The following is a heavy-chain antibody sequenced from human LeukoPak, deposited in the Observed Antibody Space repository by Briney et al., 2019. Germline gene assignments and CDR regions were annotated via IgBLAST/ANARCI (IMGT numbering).Heavy chain of an antibody. J-gene: IGHJ4*02. V-gene: IGHV3-30*18. CDR3: AKGSSSGWPYFFDY. CDR1: GFTFSNYG. D-gene: IGHD6-19*01. Sequence: GGSLRLSCATSGFTFSNYGMHWVRQAPGKGLEWVAVISYDGSNKYYADAVKGRFTISRDNSKTTLYLEMNSLRAEDTAVYYCAKGSSSGWPYFFDYWGQGTLVTVSS. CDR2: ISYDGSNK.